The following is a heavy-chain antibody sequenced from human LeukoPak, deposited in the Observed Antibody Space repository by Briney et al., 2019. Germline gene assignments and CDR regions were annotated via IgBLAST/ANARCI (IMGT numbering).Heavy chain of an antibody. Sequence: PSETLSLTCAVSGYSISSGYYWGWIRQPPGKGLEWIGEINHSGSTNYNPSLKSRVTISVDTSKNQFSLKLSSVTAADTAVYYCAGDYGGDAFDIWGQGTMVTVSS. V-gene: IGHV4-38-2*01. CDR2: INHSGST. J-gene: IGHJ3*02. CDR1: GYSISSGYY. CDR3: AGDYGGDAFDI. D-gene: IGHD4-23*01.